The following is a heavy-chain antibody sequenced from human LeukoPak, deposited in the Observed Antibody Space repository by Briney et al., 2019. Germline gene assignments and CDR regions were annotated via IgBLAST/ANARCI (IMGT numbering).Heavy chain of an antibody. CDR1: GFTFSSFA. V-gene: IGHV3-23*01. CDR3: AKEGLHSGRFDY. D-gene: IGHD5-24*01. J-gene: IGHJ4*02. CDR2: MSGSGSRT. Sequence: PGGSLRLSCAASGFTFSSFAMNWVRQGPGKGLEWVSTMSGSGSRTYYADSVKGRFTISRDNSKNTLYLQMNSLRAEDTAVYYCAKEGLHSGRFDYWGQGTLVTVSS.